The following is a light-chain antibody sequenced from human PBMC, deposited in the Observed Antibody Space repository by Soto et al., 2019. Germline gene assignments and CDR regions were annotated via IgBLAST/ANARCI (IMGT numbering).Light chain of an antibody. CDR1: SGDVGGYNY. CDR2: DVS. J-gene: IGLJ1*01. V-gene: IGLV2-11*01. CDR3: CSYAGSYTYV. Sequence: QSVLTQSRSVSGSPGQSVTISCTGTSGDVGGYNYVSWYQQHPGKAPKLMIYDVSKRPSGVPDRFSGSKSGNTASLTISGLQAEDEADYYCCSYAGSYTYVFGTGTKVTVL.